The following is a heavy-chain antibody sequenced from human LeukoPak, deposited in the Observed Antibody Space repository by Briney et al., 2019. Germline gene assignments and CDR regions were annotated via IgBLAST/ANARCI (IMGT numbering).Heavy chain of an antibody. CDR1: GFIVSNNY. CDR2: IYSGGST. D-gene: IGHD6-13*01. J-gene: IGHJ4*02. CDR3: ARVNPTYSSSGHAEYFFDY. Sequence: VGSLRLSCAVSGFIVSNNYMTWVRQAPGKGLECVSLIYSGGSTFYVDSVKGRFSISRDTSKNTLYLQMDSLRAEDSAVYYCARVNPTYSSSGHAEYFFDYWGQGTLVTVSS. V-gene: IGHV3-53*01.